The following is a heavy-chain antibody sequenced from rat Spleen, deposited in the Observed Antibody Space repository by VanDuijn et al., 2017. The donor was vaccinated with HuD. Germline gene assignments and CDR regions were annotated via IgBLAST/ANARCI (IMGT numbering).Heavy chain of an antibody. Sequence: EVQLVESDGDIVRPGRSLKLTCAASGFTFSHYGMAWVRQAPTKGLEWVASISYDGSATYYRDSVKGRFTISRDNAKSTLYLQMDSLRSEDTASYYCARHHYDGYYHGPVLGVMDAWGQGASVTVSS. V-gene: IGHV5-29*01. CDR1: GFTFSHYG. CDR3: ARHHYDGYYHGPVLGVMDA. J-gene: IGHJ4*01. D-gene: IGHD1-12*03. CDR2: ISYDGSAT.